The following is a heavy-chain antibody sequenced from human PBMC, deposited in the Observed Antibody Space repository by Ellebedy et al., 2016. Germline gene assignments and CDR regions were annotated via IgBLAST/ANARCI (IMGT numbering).Heavy chain of an antibody. J-gene: IGHJ4*02. D-gene: IGHD5-24*01. CDR1: GFTFSSYG. V-gene: IGHV3-33*08. Sequence: GESLKISCAASGFTFSSYGMHWVRQAPGKGLEWVAVIWYDGSNKYYADSVKGRFTISRDNSKNTLYLQMNSLRAEDTAVYYCARGGDRDGYLDYWGQGTLVTVSS. CDR3: ARGGDRDGYLDY. CDR2: IWYDGSNK.